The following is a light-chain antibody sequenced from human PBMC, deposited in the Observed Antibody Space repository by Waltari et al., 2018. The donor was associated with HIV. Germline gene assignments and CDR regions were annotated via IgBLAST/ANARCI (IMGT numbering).Light chain of an antibody. CDR2: KDN. CDR1: TSNIGSTF. CDR3: ATWDDILSGYL. Sequence: QSVLTQPPSASGTPGPRVAISCSGSTSNIGSTFVYWYQQLPGTAPKLLIYKDNQRPSGVPERFSASKSGSSSSLAISGLRSEDEAEYYCATWDDILSGYLFGTGTKVTVL. V-gene: IGLV1-47*01. J-gene: IGLJ1*01.